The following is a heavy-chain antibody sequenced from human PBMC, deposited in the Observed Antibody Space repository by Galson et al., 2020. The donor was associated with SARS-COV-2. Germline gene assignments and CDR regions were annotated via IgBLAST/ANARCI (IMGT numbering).Heavy chain of an antibody. CDR2: IYYSGST. V-gene: IGHV4-59*01. CDR1: GGSISSYY. D-gene: IGHD4-17*01. CDR3: ARDGFMTTFGY. Sequence: ETSETLSLTCTVSGGSISSYYWSWIRQPPGKGLEWIGYIYYSGSTNYNPSLKSRVTISVDTSKNQFSLKLSSVTAADTAVYYCARDGFMTTFGYWGQGTLVTVSS. J-gene: IGHJ4*02.